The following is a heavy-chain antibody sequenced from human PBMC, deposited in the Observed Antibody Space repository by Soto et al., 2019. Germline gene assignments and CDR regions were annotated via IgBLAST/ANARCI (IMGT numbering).Heavy chain of an antibody. D-gene: IGHD6-13*01. Sequence: GASVKVSCKASGYTFTTYYIHWVRQAPGQGLEWMGIINPSMGSTTYAQRFQGRVTMTRDTSTSTVYMALSSLTSEDTAVYYCARAGGIAAAGPPYYYSGMDVLGQGTTVTVSS. J-gene: IGHJ6*02. V-gene: IGHV1-46*01. CDR2: INPSMGST. CDR1: GYTFTTYY. CDR3: ARAGGIAAAGPPYYYSGMDV.